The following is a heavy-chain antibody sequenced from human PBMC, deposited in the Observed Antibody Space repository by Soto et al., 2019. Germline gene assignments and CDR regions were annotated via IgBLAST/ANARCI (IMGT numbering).Heavy chain of an antibody. J-gene: IGHJ1*01. V-gene: IGHV3-21*01. Sequence: GSVRLSCAASGFTFSSYSMNWVRQAPGKGLELVSSISSSSSYIYYADSVNGRFTISRDNAKNSLYLQMNSLRAEDTAVYYCARDFDLIRGYFQHWGQGTLVTGSA. CDR3: ARDFDLIRGYFQH. CDR2: ISSSSSYI. CDR1: GFTFSSYS.